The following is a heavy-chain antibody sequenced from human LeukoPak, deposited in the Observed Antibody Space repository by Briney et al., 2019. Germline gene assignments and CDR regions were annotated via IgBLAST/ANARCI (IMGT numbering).Heavy chain of an antibody. CDR1: GFRFSSYA. Sequence: GGSLRLSCAASGFRFSSYAMSWVRQAPGKGLEWVSAISGSGVSTYYADSVKGRFTVSRDNSKNTLYLQISSLRAEDTAVYYCAKALTAYYYGSGSYSPFDYWGQGTLVTVSS. J-gene: IGHJ4*02. D-gene: IGHD3-10*01. CDR2: ISGSGVST. CDR3: AKALTAYYYGSGSYSPFDY. V-gene: IGHV3-23*01.